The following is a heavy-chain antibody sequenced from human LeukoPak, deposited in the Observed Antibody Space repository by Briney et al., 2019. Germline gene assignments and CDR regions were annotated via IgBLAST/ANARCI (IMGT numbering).Heavy chain of an antibody. Sequence: PGGSLRLSCAASGFTFSSYSMNWVRQAPGKGLEWVSVIYSGGSTYYADSVKGRFTISRDNSKNTLYLQMNSLRAEDTAVYYCARESEGGYSYGITLDFDYWGQGTLVTVSS. CDR1: GFTFSSYS. CDR3: ARESEGGYSYGITLDFDY. D-gene: IGHD5-18*01. V-gene: IGHV3-66*01. CDR2: IYSGGST. J-gene: IGHJ4*02.